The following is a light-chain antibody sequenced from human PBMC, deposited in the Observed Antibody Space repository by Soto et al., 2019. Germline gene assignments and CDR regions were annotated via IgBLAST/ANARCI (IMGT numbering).Light chain of an antibody. J-gene: IGLJ3*02. V-gene: IGLV1-44*01. Sequence: QSVLTQPPSASGTPGQRVTISCSGSSSNIGSNTVNWYQQLPGTAPKLLIYSNNQRPSGVPDRFSRSKSGTSASLAISGLQSEDEADYYCAAWDDSLNGPVFGGGTKLTVL. CDR3: AAWDDSLNGPV. CDR2: SNN. CDR1: SSNIGSNT.